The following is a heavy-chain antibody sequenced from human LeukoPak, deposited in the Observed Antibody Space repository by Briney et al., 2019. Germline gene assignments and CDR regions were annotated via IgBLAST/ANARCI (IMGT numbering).Heavy chain of an antibody. V-gene: IGHV4-59*01. CDR3: ARDLLGDDLYYFDY. D-gene: IGHD3-16*01. J-gene: IGHJ4*02. CDR2: IYYSGST. Sequence: SETLSLTCTVSGGSISSYYWSWIRQPPGNGLEWIGYIYYSGSTNYNPSLKSRVTISVDTSKNQFSLKLSSVTAADTAVYYCARDLLGDDLYYFDYWGQGTLVTVSS. CDR1: GGSISSYY.